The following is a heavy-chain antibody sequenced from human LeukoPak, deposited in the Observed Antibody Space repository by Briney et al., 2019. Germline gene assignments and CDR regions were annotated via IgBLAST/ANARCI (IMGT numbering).Heavy chain of an antibody. J-gene: IGHJ4*02. Sequence: GGSLRLSCAASGFTFRTYWMSWVRQAPGKGLEWVANIKQDGSEKNYVDSVKGRFTISRDNTKNSLYLQMNSLRAEDTAVYYCAKDYDYSWNYWGQGTLVTVSS. V-gene: IGHV3-7*03. D-gene: IGHD4-11*01. CDR2: IKQDGSEK. CDR3: AKDYDYSWNY. CDR1: GFTFRTYW.